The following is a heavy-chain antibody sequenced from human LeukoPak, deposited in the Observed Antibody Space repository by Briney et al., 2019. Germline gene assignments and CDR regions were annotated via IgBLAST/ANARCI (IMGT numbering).Heavy chain of an antibody. CDR1: GYTFTGYY. V-gene: IGHV1-46*01. D-gene: IGHD4-23*01. J-gene: IGHJ5*02. CDR3: ARDNSVEDTAWWFDP. Sequence: GASVKVSCKAYGYTFTGYYRHWVRQAPGQGLEWMGMINPSGGSTSYAQKFQGRVTMTRDMSTSTDYMELSSLRSEDTAVYYCARDNSVEDTAWWFDPWGQGTLVTVSS. CDR2: INPSGGST.